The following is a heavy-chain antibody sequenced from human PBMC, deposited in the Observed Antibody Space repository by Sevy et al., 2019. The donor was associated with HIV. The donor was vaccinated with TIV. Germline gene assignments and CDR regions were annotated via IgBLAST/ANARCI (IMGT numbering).Heavy chain of an antibody. D-gene: IGHD6-19*01. CDR2: IKQDGSEK. Sequence: GGSLRLSCAASGFTFSSYWMSWVRQAPGKGLEWVANIKQDGSEKYYVDSVKGRFTTSRDNAKNSLYLQMNSLRAEDTAVYYCARGSSGWYRRYYFDYWGQGTLVTVSS. CDR3: ARGSSGWYRRYYFDY. V-gene: IGHV3-7*03. J-gene: IGHJ4*02. CDR1: GFTFSSYW.